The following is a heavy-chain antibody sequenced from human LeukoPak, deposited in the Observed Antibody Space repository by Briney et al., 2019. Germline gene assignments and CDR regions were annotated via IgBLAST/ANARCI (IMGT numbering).Heavy chain of an antibody. Sequence: SVKVSCKASGGTFSSYAISWVRQAPGQGLEWMGGIIPIFGTANYAQKFQGRVTITADKSTSTAYIELSSLRSEDTAVYYCASTPRYSGYEGGFDYWGQGTLVTVSS. CDR1: GGTFSSYA. J-gene: IGHJ4*02. CDR3: ASTPRYSGYEGGFDY. D-gene: IGHD5-12*01. V-gene: IGHV1-69*06. CDR2: IIPIFGTA.